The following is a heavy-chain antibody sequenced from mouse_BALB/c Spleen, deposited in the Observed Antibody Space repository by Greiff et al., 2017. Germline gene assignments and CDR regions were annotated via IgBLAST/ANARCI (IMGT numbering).Heavy chain of an antibody. Sequence: EVQRVESGGGLVKPGGSLKLSCAASGFTFSSYAMSWVRQTPEKRLEWVASISSGGSTYYPDSVKGRFTISRDNARNILYLQMSSLRSEDTAMYYCARDYYGSRGDFDYWGQGTTLTVSS. CDR3: ARDYYGSRGDFDY. V-gene: IGHV5-6-5*01. D-gene: IGHD1-1*01. J-gene: IGHJ2*01. CDR1: GFTFSSYA. CDR2: ISSGGST.